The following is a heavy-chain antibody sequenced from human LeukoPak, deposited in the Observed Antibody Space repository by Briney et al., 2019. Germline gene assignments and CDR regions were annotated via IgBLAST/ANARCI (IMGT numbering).Heavy chain of an antibody. J-gene: IGHJ6*02. CDR2: IWYDGSNK. V-gene: IGHV3-33*01. Sequence: GGSLRVSCAASGFIFSNYGMHWVRQAPGKGLEWVAVIWYDGSNKYYADSVKGRFTISRDNAKNSLYLQMNSLRAEDTAVYYCARAGIAAAGYYYGMDVWGQGTTVTVSS. CDR3: ARAGIAAAGYYYGMDV. D-gene: IGHD6-13*01. CDR1: GFIFSNYG.